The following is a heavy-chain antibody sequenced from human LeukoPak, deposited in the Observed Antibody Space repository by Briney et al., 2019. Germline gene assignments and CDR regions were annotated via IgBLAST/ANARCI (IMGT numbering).Heavy chain of an antibody. J-gene: IGHJ4*02. CDR2: IKPDGTTK. Sequence: PGGSVRLSCAASGVPFSSYSITWVRQAPGKGLEWVVYIKPDGTTKFYVDSVKGRFTISRDNALNSLYLQMNSLRAEDTAIYYCARSIPYGTTWYGRSDYWGQGTLVTVSS. D-gene: IGHD6-13*01. V-gene: IGHV3-7*03. CDR1: GVPFSSYS. CDR3: ARSIPYGTTWYGRSDY.